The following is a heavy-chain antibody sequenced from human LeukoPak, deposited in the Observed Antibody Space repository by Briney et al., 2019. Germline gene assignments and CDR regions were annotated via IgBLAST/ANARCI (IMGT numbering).Heavy chain of an antibody. D-gene: IGHD6-13*01. CDR2: ISYDGSNK. CDR1: GFTFSIYA. J-gene: IGHJ4*02. CDR3: ARAFCRIAAAGPCEYFDY. V-gene: IGHV3-30-3*01. Sequence: GGSLRLSCAASGFTFSIYAMHWVRQAPGKGLEWVAVISYDGSNKYYADSVKGRFTISRDNSKNTLYLQMNSLRAEDTAVYYCARAFCRIAAAGPCEYFDYWGQGTLVTVSS.